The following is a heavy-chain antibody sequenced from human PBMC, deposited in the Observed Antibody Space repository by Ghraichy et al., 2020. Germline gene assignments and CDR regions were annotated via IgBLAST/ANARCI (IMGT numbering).Heavy chain of an antibody. Sequence: SETLSLTCTVSGGSISSSSYYWGWIRQPPGKGLEWIRSIYYSGSTYYNPSLNSRVTISVDTSKNQFSLKLSSVTAADTAVYYSARLLCGGDCYFFGCYFDLWGRGTLVTVSS. V-gene: IGHV4-39*01. D-gene: IGHD2-21*02. CDR1: GGSISSSSYY. J-gene: IGHJ2*01. CDR3: ARLLCGGDCYFFGCYFDL. CDR2: IYYSGST.